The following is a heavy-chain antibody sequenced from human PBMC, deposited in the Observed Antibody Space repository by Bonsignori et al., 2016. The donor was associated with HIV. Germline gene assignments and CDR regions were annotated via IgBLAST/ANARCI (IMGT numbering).Heavy chain of an antibody. CDR2: TYYTGSS. CDR3: ARDDYFGSGTQGT. J-gene: IGHJ5*02. V-gene: IGHV4-30-4*01. D-gene: IGHD3-10*01. Sequence: WIRQPPGKGLEWIGYTYYTGSSSYNPSLKSRLTISVDTTENQFSLKLTSVTAADTAVYYCARDDYFGSGTQGTWGQGTLVTVSS.